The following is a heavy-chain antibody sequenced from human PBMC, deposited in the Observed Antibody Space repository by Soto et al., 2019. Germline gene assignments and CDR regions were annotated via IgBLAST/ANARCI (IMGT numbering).Heavy chain of an antibody. CDR1: GGSIRSSSW. J-gene: IGHJ4*02. Sequence: QGQLQESGPGLVKPSGTLSLTCGISGGSIRSSSWWSWVRQPPGKGLEWIGEIYHSGDANYNPSLKSRLTMSVDKSKNQLSLKLSSVSAADTAMYYCARDRVESAMDWGLGTLVTVSS. V-gene: IGHV4-4*02. D-gene: IGHD5-18*01. CDR3: ARDRVESAMD. CDR2: IYHSGDA.